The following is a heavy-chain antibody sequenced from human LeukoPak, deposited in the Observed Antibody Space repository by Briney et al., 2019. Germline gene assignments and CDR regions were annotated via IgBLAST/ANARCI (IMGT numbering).Heavy chain of an antibody. V-gene: IGHV4-59*01. CDR3: ARGMDSWYQKNYYYYGMDV. CDR1: GGSFSGYY. D-gene: IGHD6-13*01. Sequence: PSETLSLTCAVYGGSFSGYYWSWIRQPPGKGLEWIGYIYYSGSTNYNPSLKSRVTISVDTSKNQFSLKLSSVTAADTAVYYCARGMDSWYQKNYYYYGMDVWGQGTTVTVSS. J-gene: IGHJ6*02. CDR2: IYYSGST.